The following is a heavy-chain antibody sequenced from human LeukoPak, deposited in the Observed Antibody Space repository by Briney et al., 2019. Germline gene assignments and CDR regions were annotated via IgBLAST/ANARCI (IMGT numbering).Heavy chain of an antibody. CDR3: ARAAYCSGASCYFDY. CDR2: IYASGST. J-gene: IGHJ4*02. CDR1: GVSITTYS. V-gene: IGHV4-4*07. Sequence: PSETLSLTCTVSGVSITTYSWSWIRQPAGKGLELIGRIYASGSTPYNPSHTSRVTMSVDTSKNQFSVRLTSVAAADTAVYYCARAAYCSGASCYFDYWGQGTLVTVSS. D-gene: IGHD2-15*01.